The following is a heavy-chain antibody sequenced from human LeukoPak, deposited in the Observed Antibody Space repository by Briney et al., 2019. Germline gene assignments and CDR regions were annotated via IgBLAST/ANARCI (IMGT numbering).Heavy chain of an antibody. Sequence: SETLSLTCTVSGGSISSYYWSWIRQPPGKGLEWIGYIYYSGSTNYNPSLKSRVTISVDTSKNQFSLKLSSVTAADTAVYYCAREEDYGGNSFDYWGQGTLVTVSS. D-gene: IGHD4-23*01. CDR2: IYYSGST. CDR3: AREEDYGGNSFDY. V-gene: IGHV4-59*12. J-gene: IGHJ4*02. CDR1: GGSISSYY.